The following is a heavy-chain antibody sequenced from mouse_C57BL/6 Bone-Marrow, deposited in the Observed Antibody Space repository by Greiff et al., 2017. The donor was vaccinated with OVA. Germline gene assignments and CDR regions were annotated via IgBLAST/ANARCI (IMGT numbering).Heavy chain of an antibody. CDR1: GYTFTSYT. Sequence: VQRVESGAELARPGASVKMSCKASGYTFTSYTMHWVKQRPGQGLEWIGYINPSSGYTKYNQKFKDKATLTADKSSSTAYMQLSSLTSEDSAVYYCAREKFYDGYLAWFAYWGQGTLVTVSA. V-gene: IGHV1-4*01. CDR3: AREKFYDGYLAWFAY. D-gene: IGHD2-3*01. CDR2: INPSSGYT. J-gene: IGHJ3*01.